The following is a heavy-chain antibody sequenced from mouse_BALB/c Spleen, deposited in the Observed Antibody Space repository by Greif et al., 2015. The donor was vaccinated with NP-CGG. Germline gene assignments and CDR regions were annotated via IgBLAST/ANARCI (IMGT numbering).Heavy chain of an antibody. V-gene: IGHV5-6-5*01. D-gene: IGHD2-14*01. CDR2: ISSGGST. J-gene: IGHJ3*01. Sequence: EVQRVESGGGLVKPEGSLKLSCAASRFTFSSYAMSWVRQTPEKRLEWVASISSGGSTYYPDSVKGRFTISRDNARNILYLQMSSLRSEDTAMYYCARGRDYRYDETSPWFAYWGQGTLVTVSA. CDR1: RFTFSSYA. CDR3: ARGRDYRYDETSPWFAY.